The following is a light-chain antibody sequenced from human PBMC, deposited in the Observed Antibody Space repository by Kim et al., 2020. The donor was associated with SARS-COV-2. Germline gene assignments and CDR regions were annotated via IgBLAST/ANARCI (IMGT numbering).Light chain of an antibody. Sequence: PGERAPLSCRASQRFNSNYLAGYQQKPGQAPRLLIYGASSRATAIPDRFSGSGSGTDFTLTINRLEPEDFAVYYCQQYDTSSYTFGQGTKLEI. V-gene: IGKV3-20*01. CDR3: QQYDTSSYT. J-gene: IGKJ2*01. CDR2: GAS. CDR1: QRFNSNY.